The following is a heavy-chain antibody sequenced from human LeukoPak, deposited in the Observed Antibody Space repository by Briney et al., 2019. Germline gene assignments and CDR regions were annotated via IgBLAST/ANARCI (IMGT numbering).Heavy chain of an antibody. CDR3: ASLGSSTTRYYYMDV. CDR1: VGTFSSYA. V-gene: IGHV1-69*05. D-gene: IGHD6-6*01. Sequence: SVKVSFKASVGTFSSYAMSRVRQAPGHRLEWIGGIIPIFGTANYAQKFQGRVTITTDESTSTAYMELSSLRSEVTAVYYRASLGSSTTRYYYMDVWGKGTTVTVSS. CDR2: IIPIFGTA. J-gene: IGHJ6*03.